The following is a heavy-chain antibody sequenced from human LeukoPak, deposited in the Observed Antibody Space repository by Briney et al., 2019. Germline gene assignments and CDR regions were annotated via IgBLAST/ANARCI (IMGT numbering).Heavy chain of an antibody. Sequence: PGRSLRLSCAASGFTFSSYNINWVRQAPGKGLEWDSSISGSSDYIYYADSVNGRFSISRDNAKNSLYLQMNSLRAEDTAVYYCARHLSEYNYGSSYYLDYWGQGTLVTVSS. J-gene: IGHJ4*02. V-gene: IGHV3-21*01. D-gene: IGHD5-18*01. CDR2: ISGSSDYI. CDR3: ARHLSEYNYGSSYYLDY. CDR1: GFTFSSYN.